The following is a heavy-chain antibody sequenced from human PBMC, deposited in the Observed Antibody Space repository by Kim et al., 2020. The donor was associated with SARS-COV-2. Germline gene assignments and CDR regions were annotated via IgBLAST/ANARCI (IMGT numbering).Heavy chain of an antibody. V-gene: IGHV3-7*01. J-gene: IGHJ4*02. Sequence: GGSLRLSCAASGFTFNNYWMSWVRQAPGKGLEWVANIKQDGSEKYYVDSVKGRFTISRDNAKNSLYLQMNSLRVEDTAVYYCARVREMRKAPADYWGQGTLVTVSS. CDR2: IKQDGSEK. CDR1: GFTFNNYW. CDR3: ARVREMRKAPADY.